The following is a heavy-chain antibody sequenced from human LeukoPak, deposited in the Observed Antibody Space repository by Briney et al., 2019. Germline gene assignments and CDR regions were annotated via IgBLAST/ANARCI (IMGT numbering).Heavy chain of an antibody. V-gene: IGHV3-74*01. D-gene: IGHD2-21*01. CDR2: INNDESDT. Sequence: GSLRLSCTASGFTFGNYWMRWFRQAPGKGLMWVSHINNDESDTKYADSVKGRFTISRDNARSTLYLQMNSLRDEDTAVYYCAKATVAVPSFDAFDIWGQGTMVTVSS. J-gene: IGHJ3*02. CDR1: GFTFGNYW. CDR3: AKATVAVPSFDAFDI.